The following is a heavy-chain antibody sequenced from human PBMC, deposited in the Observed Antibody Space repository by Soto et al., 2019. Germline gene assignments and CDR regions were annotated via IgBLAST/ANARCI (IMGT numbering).Heavy chain of an antibody. D-gene: IGHD3-10*01. Sequence: DVQLLESGGGLVQLGGSLRLSCAASGFTFGNYAMSWVRQAPGKGLEWVSTMSGASGSAFYADSVKGRFTISRDNSKNTLYRQMTSLRAEDTAIYYCAKDKQDYYGSGNYFDYWGQGILVTVSS. CDR1: GFTFGNYA. J-gene: IGHJ4*02. CDR2: MSGASGSA. CDR3: AKDKQDYYGSGNYFDY. V-gene: IGHV3-23*01.